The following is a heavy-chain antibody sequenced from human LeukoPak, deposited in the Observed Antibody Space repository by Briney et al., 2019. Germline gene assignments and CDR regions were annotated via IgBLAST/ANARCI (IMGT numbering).Heavy chain of an antibody. Sequence: SETLSLTCAVYGGSLSGYYWSWIRQPPGKGLEWIGEINHSGSTNYNPSLKSRVTMSVDTSKNQFSLNLSSVTAADTAVYCCARETTGLARYFDYWGQGALVTVSS. CDR1: GGSLSGYY. J-gene: IGHJ4*02. CDR2: INHSGST. CDR3: ARETTGLARYFDY. V-gene: IGHV4-34*01. D-gene: IGHD4-17*01.